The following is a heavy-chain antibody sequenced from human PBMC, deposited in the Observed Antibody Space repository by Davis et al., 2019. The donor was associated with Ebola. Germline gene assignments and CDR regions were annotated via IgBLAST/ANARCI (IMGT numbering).Heavy chain of an antibody. CDR2: ISAYNGNT. D-gene: IGHD1-26*01. CDR1: GYTFKNYA. J-gene: IGHJ3*02. V-gene: IGHV1-18*01. Sequence: ASVKVSCKASGYTFKNYAISWVRQAPGQGLEWMGWISAYNGNTNYAQILQGRVAMTTDTSTGTAYLDLRSLRSDDTAVYFCARTSIVGTSTTASDIWGQGTLVTVSS. CDR3: ARTSIVGTSTTASDI.